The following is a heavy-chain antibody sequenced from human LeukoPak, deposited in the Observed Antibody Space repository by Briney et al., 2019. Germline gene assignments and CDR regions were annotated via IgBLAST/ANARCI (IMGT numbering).Heavy chain of an antibody. V-gene: IGHV3-23*01. CDR2: ISGSGGST. D-gene: IGHD6-13*01. CDR1: GSTFSTYA. Sequence: PGGSLRLPCAASGSTFSTYAMSWVRQAPGKGLEWVSAISGSGGSTYYADSVKGRFTISRDNSKNTLYLQMNSLRAEDTSIYFCAKALEQETVIALDSWGQGTLVTVSS. CDR3: AKALEQETVIALDS. J-gene: IGHJ4*02.